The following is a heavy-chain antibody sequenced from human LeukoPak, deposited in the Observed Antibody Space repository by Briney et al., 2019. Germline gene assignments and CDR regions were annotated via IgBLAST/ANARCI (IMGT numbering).Heavy chain of an antibody. J-gene: IGHJ4*02. CDR3: ARQSRAAAAPAPPY. CDR2: IYYSGST. CDR1: GGSISSSSYY. Sequence: SETLSLTCTVSGGSISSSSYYWGWIRQPPGKGLEWIGSIYYSGSTYYNPSLKSRVTISVDTSKNQFSLKLSSVTAADTAVYYCARQSRAAAAPAPPYWGQGTLVTVSS. V-gene: IGHV4-39*01. D-gene: IGHD6-13*01.